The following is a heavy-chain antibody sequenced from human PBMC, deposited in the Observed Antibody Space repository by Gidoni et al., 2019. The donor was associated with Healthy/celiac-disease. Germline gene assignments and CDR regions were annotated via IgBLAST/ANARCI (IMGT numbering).Heavy chain of an antibody. D-gene: IGHD3-16*02. Sequence: AASGFTFSNDWMSWVRQAPGKGLEWVGRIKSKTDGGTTDYAAPVKGRFTISRDDSKNTLYLQMNSLKTEDTAVYYCTTHIMITFGGVIVDAFDIWGQGTMVTVSS. CDR1: GFTFSNDW. V-gene: IGHV3-15*01. J-gene: IGHJ3*02. CDR2: IKSKTDGGTT. CDR3: TTHIMITFGGVIVDAFDI.